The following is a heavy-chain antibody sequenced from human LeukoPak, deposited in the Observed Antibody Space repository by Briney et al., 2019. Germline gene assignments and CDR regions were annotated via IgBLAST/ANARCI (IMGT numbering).Heavy chain of an antibody. D-gene: IGHD3-16*01. Sequence: GGSLRLSCAASGFTFSSYAMHWVRQAPGKGLEWVAVMSYDGSNKYYADSVKGRFTISRDNSKNTLYLQMNSLRAEDTAVYYCARDWAPGYWGQGTLVTVSS. CDR2: MSYDGSNK. CDR3: ARDWAPGY. J-gene: IGHJ4*02. V-gene: IGHV3-30-3*01. CDR1: GFTFSSYA.